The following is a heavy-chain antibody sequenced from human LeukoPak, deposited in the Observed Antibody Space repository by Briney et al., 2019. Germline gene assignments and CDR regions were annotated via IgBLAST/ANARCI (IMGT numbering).Heavy chain of an antibody. Sequence: SETLSLTCGVSGDSITSDGFSWTWIRQPPGGGLEWIGYISNTGTTSFNPTLRSRVTTSVDTPKKQLFLKLRSVTAADTAVYYCARHEIADPGTGLRAFHVWGQGTLVTVSS. V-gene: IGHV4-61*08. CDR2: ISNTGTT. CDR3: ARHEIADPGTGLRAFHV. CDR1: GDSITSDGFS. D-gene: IGHD6-13*01. J-gene: IGHJ3*01.